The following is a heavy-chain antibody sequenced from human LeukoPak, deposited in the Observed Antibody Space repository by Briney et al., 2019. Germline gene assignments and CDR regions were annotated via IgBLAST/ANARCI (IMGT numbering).Heavy chain of an antibody. Sequence: ASVRVSCKASGYTFNNYGISWVRQAPGQGLEWMGWVTSYNGDTNYAQKFQGRVTMSTDTSTSTAYMELRSLRSEDTAVYYCARAYDFWSGYYMPPKYNWFDPWGQGTLVTVSS. V-gene: IGHV1-18*01. CDR2: VTSYNGDT. D-gene: IGHD3-3*01. CDR3: ARAYDFWSGYYMPPKYNWFDP. J-gene: IGHJ5*02. CDR1: GYTFNNYG.